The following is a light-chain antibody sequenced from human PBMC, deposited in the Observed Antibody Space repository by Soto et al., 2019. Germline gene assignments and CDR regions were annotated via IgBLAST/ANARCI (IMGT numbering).Light chain of an antibody. J-gene: IGKJ2*01. V-gene: IGKV1-6*01. CDR3: LQDYNYPYT. Sequence: AIPMTQSPSSLSASVGDRVTITCRASQGIRNDLGWYQQKPGKAPKLLIYAASSLQSGVPSRFSGSGSGADFTLTISSLQPEDFATYYCLQDYNYPYTFGQGTKLEIK. CDR2: AAS. CDR1: QGIRND.